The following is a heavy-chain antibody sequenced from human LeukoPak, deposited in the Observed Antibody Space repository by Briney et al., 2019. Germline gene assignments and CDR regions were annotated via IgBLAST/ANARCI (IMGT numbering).Heavy chain of an antibody. V-gene: IGHV4-34*01. CDR1: GGSFSDYN. CDR2: INHSGST. CDR3: ARVWGVTDFYDSRGAFDI. J-gene: IGHJ3*02. Sequence: SETLSLTCAVYGGSFSDYNWSWIRQPPGKGLEWIGEINHSGSTNYSPSLKSRVTISVDTSKNQFSLKLNSVTAADTAVYYCARVWGVTDFYDSRGAFDIWGQGTMVTVSS. D-gene: IGHD3-22*01.